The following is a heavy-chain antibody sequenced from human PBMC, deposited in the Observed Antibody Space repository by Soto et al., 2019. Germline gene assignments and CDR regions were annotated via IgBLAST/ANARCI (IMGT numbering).Heavy chain of an antibody. Sequence: QVQLQASGPGLVKPSQTLSLTCTVSGVSISSGGYSWTWIRQFPGKGLEWIVYIYHSASTQYNPSVRSRVTMAVDTSKNQFSLNMTSVTAADTAMYFCARYKYSSAAWGQGTLVIVSS. J-gene: IGHJ5*02. V-gene: IGHV4-31*03. CDR2: IYHSAST. D-gene: IGHD6-25*01. CDR3: ARYKYSSAA. CDR1: GVSISSGGYS.